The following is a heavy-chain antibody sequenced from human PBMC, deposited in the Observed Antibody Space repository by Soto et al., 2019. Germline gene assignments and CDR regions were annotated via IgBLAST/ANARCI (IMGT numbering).Heavy chain of an antibody. Sequence: QVQLVESGGGVVQPGRSLRLSCAASGFTFSSYGMHWVRQAPGKGLEWVAVIWYDGSNKYYADSVKGRFTISRDNSKNTLYLQMNSLRAEDTAVYYCARGSSIAVTSWMDYWGQGTLVTVSS. D-gene: IGHD6-19*01. CDR1: GFTFSSYG. CDR2: IWYDGSNK. CDR3: ARGSSIAVTSWMDY. J-gene: IGHJ4*02. V-gene: IGHV3-33*01.